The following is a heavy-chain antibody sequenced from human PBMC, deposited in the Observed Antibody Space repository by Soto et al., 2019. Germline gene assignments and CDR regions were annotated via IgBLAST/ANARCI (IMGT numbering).Heavy chain of an antibody. J-gene: IGHJ6*03. V-gene: IGHV3-7*01. CDR2: IKQDGSEK. CDR3: ARDSIVVVPAAVHYYYYYYMDV. CDR1: GFTFSSYW. D-gene: IGHD2-2*02. Sequence: GGSLRLSCAASGFTFSSYWMSWVRQAPGKGLEWVANIKQDGSEKYYVDSVKGRFTISRDNAKNSLYLQMNSLRAEDTAVYYCARDSIVVVPAAVHYYYYYYMDVWGKGTTVTVSS.